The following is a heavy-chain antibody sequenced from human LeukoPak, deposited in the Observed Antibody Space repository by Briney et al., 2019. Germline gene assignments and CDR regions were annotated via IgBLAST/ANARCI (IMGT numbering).Heavy chain of an antibody. D-gene: IGHD5-24*01. V-gene: IGHV3-23*01. CDR2: ISGSGGST. CDR1: GFTFSSYA. J-gene: IGHJ4*02. CDR3: AKVGPEMATIPYYFDY. Sequence: GGSLRLSCAASGFTFSSYAMSWVRQAPGKGLEWVSAISGSGGSTYYADSVKGWFTISRDNSKNTLYLQMNSLRAEDTAVYYCAKVGPEMATIPYYFDYWGQGTLVTVSS.